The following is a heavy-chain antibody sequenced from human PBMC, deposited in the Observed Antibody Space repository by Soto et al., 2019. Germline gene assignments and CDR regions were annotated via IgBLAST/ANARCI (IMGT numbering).Heavy chain of an antibody. J-gene: IGHJ4*02. Sequence: ASVKASCKXSGYTFTSYYMHWVRQAPGQGLEWMGIINPSGGSTSYAQKFQGRVTMTRDTSTSTVYMELSSLRSEDTAVYYCARVPSGYSYGYGGLYYFDYWGQGTLVTV. V-gene: IGHV1-46*01. CDR2: INPSGGST. CDR3: ARVPSGYSYGYGGLYYFDY. D-gene: IGHD5-18*01. CDR1: GYTFTSYY.